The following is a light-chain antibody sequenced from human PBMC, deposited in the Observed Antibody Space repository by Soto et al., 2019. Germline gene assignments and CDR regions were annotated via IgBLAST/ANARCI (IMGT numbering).Light chain of an antibody. J-gene: IGKJ1*01. CDR2: GAS. Sequence: EIVMTQSPATLSVSPGERATLSCRASQSVSSYLVWYQQKSGQAPRLLIYGASTRATGIPARFSGSGFGTDITPTISSLQSEDFAFYYCKQHKDWPMTFGQGSQVEIK. CDR1: QSVSSY. CDR3: KQHKDWPMT. V-gene: IGKV3-15*01.